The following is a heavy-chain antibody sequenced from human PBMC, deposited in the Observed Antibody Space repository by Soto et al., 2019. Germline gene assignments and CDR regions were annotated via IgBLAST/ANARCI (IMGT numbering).Heavy chain of an antibody. CDR3: ARDPYGDYYFDY. J-gene: IGHJ4*02. CDR1: GFTFRSYS. Sequence: PGGSLRLSCAASGFTFRSYSMNWVRQAPGKGLEWVASIRQDGSDKYYLDSVKGRFTVSRDNAKNSLYLQLNILRPEDTAVYYCARDPYGDYYFDYWGQGVLVTVSS. V-gene: IGHV3-7*01. D-gene: IGHD4-17*01. CDR2: IRQDGSDK.